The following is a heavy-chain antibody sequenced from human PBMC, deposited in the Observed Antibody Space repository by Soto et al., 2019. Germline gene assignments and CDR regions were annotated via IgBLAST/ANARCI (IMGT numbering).Heavy chain of an antibody. Sequence: QVQLQEPGPGLVKPSETLSLTCTVSDGSVSSGRYYWSWIRQPPGKGLEWIGYIHYNGSTNYYPALTSRVTISVDTSKSQFSLKLSYVTAADTAVYYCASLLRSSYFDYWGQGTLVTVSS. CDR1: DGSVSSGRYY. J-gene: IGHJ4*02. V-gene: IGHV4-61*01. CDR2: IHYNGST. D-gene: IGHD2-2*01. CDR3: ASLLRSSYFDY.